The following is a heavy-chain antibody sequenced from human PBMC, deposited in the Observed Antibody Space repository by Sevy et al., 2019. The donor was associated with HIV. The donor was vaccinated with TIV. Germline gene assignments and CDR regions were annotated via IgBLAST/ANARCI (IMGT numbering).Heavy chain of an antibody. Sequence: SETLSLTCTVSGGSISSYYWSWIRQPPGKGLEWIGYIYYSGSTNYNPSLKSRVTISVDTSKNQFSLKLSSVTAADTAVYYCARSYYYDSSGYSPHDAFDIWGQGTMVTVSS. D-gene: IGHD3-22*01. CDR2: IYYSGST. CDR1: GGSISSYY. CDR3: ARSYYYDSSGYSPHDAFDI. V-gene: IGHV4-59*01. J-gene: IGHJ3*02.